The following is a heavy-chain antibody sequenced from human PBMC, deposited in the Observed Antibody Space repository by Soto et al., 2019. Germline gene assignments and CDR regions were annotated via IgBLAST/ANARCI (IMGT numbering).Heavy chain of an antibody. D-gene: IGHD3-9*01. J-gene: IGHJ6*02. CDR1: GYTFTGYY. Sequence: ASVKVSCKASGYTFTGYYMHWVLRAPGQGLEWMGWINPNSGGTNYAQKFQGWVTMTRDTAISTAYMELSRLRSDDTAVYYCAREALTGYGYHGKHVCCQATTVTVFS. V-gene: IGHV1-2*04. CDR2: INPNSGGT. CDR3: AREALTGYGYHGKHV.